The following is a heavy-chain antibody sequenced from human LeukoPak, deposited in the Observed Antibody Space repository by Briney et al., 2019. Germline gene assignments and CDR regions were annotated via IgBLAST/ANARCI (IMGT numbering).Heavy chain of an antibody. CDR2: INPNSGGT. V-gene: IGHV1-2*06. J-gene: IGHJ5*02. CDR1: GYTFTGYY. Sequence: GASVKVSCKASGYTFTGYYMHWVRQAPGQGVEWVGRINPNSGGTNYAQKFQGRVTMTRDTSISTAYMELSRLRSDDTAVYYCARAGSYDSSGQTGAWGQGTLVTVSS. CDR3: ARAGSYDSSGQTGA. D-gene: IGHD3-22*01.